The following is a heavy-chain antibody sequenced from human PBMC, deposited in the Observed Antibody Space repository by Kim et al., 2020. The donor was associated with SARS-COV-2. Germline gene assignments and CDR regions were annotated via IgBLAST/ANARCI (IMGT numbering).Heavy chain of an antibody. J-gene: IGHJ4*02. D-gene: IGHD3-22*01. CDR2: IYYSGST. CDR1: GGSISSYY. CDR3: ARGDDSSGYSD. V-gene: IGHV4-59*01. Sequence: SETLSLTCTVSGGSISSYYWSWIRQPPGKGLEWIGYIYYSGSTNYNPSLKSRVTISVDTSKNQFSLKLSSVTAADTAVYYCARGDDSSGYSDWGQGTLVT.